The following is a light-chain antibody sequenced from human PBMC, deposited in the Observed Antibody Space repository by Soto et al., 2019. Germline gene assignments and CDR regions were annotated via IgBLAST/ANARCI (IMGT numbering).Light chain of an antibody. CDR1: SSDVGGYNS. Sequence: QSVLTQPASVSGSPGQSITISCTGTSSDVGGYNSVSWYQHHPGKVPKLIISEVSNRPSGVSTRFSGSKSANTASLTISGLRAEDEADYYCCSFTSSSTRVFGTGTKVTVL. J-gene: IGLJ1*01. CDR2: EVS. CDR3: CSFTSSSTRV. V-gene: IGLV2-14*01.